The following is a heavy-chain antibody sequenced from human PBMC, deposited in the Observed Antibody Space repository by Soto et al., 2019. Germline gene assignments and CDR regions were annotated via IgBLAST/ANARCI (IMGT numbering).Heavy chain of an antibody. CDR3: ARRQNWNYLFDN. Sequence: SETLSLTCTVSGDSISNYYWIWIRQSPGKGLEWIGCSYYSGSTNYNPSLKSRVTMSIDASKTRFSLRLRSVTAADTAVYYCARRQNWNYLFDNWGQGTLVTAPQ. CDR1: GDSISNYY. D-gene: IGHD1-7*01. CDR2: SYYSGST. J-gene: IGHJ4*02. V-gene: IGHV4-59*01.